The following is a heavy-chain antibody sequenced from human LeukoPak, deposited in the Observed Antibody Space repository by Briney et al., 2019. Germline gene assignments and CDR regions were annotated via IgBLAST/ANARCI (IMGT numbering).Heavy chain of an antibody. CDR3: AKETPYSSSSSYYYGMDV. D-gene: IGHD6-6*01. CDR1: GFTFSAFS. Sequence: PGGSLRLSCAASGFTFSAFSMTWVRQAPGKGLEWVSLIASNGGNTYYADSVKGRFTISRDNSKNTLYLQMNSLRAEDTAVYYCAKETPYSSSSSYYYGMDVWGQGTTVTVSS. J-gene: IGHJ6*02. CDR2: IASNGGNT. V-gene: IGHV3-23*01.